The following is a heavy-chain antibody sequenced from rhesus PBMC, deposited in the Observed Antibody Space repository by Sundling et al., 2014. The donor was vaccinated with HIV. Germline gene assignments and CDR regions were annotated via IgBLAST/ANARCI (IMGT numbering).Heavy chain of an antibody. CDR1: GGSISGVYY. D-gene: IGHD2-21*01. Sequence: QVQLQESGPGLVKPSETLSLTCAVSGGSISGVYYWSWIRQPPGKGLEWIGGIYSNSESTNYNPSLKSRVTISKDTSKNQFSLKLTSVTAADTAVYYCARDGYCAGSDCYPFDYWGQGVLVTVSS. V-gene: IGHV4S13*01. J-gene: IGHJ4*01. CDR2: IYSNSEST. CDR3: ARDGYCAGSDCYPFDY.